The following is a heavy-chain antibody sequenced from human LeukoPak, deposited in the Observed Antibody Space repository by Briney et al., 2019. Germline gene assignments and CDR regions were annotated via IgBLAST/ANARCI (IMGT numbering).Heavy chain of an antibody. J-gene: IGHJ4*02. D-gene: IGHD4-17*01. V-gene: IGHV3-30*18. CDR1: GFIFSSYG. CDR3: AKGPYGDGGWYFDY. Sequence: GGSLRLSCAASGFIFSSYGMHWVRQAPGKGLEWVAVISYDGSNKYYADSVKGRFTISRDNSKNTLYLQMNSLRAEDTAVYYCAKGPYGDGGWYFDYWGQGTLVTVSS. CDR2: ISYDGSNK.